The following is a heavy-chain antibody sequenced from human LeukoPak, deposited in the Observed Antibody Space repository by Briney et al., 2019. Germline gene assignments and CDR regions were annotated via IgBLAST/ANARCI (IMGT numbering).Heavy chain of an antibody. V-gene: IGHV3-43D*03. Sequence: GGSLRLSCAASGFTFSNYAMNWVRQAPGKGLEWVSLISWDGGSTYYADSVKGRFTISRDNSKNSLYLQMNSLRAEDTALYYCAKDMVITFGGAIDGYMDVWGKGTTVTVSS. CDR3: AKDMVITFGGAIDGYMDV. CDR1: GFTFSNYA. J-gene: IGHJ6*03. D-gene: IGHD3-16*02. CDR2: ISWDGGST.